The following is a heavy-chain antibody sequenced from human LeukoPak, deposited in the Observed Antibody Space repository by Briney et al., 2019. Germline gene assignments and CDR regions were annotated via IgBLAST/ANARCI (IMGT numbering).Heavy chain of an antibody. J-gene: IGHJ5*02. CDR3: ARDNSVQDTAWWFDP. CDR2: INPSGGST. D-gene: IGHD2-21*02. Sequence: ASVKVSCKASGYTFTSNYMHWVRQARGQGLEWMGIINPSGGSTSYAQKFQGRVTMTRDMSTSTDYMELSSLRSEDTAVYYCARDNSVQDTAWWFDPWGQGTLVTVSS. V-gene: IGHV1-46*01. CDR1: GYTFTSNY.